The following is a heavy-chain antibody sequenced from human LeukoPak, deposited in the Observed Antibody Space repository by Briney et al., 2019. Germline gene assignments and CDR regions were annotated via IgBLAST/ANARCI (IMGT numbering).Heavy chain of an antibody. J-gene: IGHJ4*02. CDR1: GGSFSGYY. D-gene: IGHD5-24*01. CDR2: INHSGST. CDR3: ARLGIVGKRWLQRNFDY. Sequence: SETLSLTCAVYGGSFSGYYWSWIRQPPGKGLGWIGEINHSGSTNYNPSLKSRVTISVDTSKNQFSLKLSSVTAADTAVYYCARLGIVGKRWLQRNFDYWGQGTLVTVSS. V-gene: IGHV4-34*01.